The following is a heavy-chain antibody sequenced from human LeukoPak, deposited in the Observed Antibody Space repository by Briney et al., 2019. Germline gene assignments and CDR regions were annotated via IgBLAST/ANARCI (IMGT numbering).Heavy chain of an antibody. CDR3: ARVWDVVTGGFDY. J-gene: IGHJ4*02. D-gene: IGHD2-21*02. V-gene: IGHV3-30*04. CDR1: GFTFSSYA. Sequence: GGSLRLSCAASGFTFSSYAMHWVRQAPGKGLEWVAVISYDGSNKYYADSVKGRFTISRDNSKNTLYLQMNSLRAEDTAVYYCARVWDVVTGGFDYWGQGTLVTVSS. CDR2: ISYDGSNK.